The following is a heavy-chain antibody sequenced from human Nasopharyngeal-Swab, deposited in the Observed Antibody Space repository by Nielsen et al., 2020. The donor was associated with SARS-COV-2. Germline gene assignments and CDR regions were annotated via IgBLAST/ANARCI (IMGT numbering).Heavy chain of an antibody. Sequence: SQTLSLTCAISGDRVSSSSAAWNWLRQSPSRGLEWLGRTYYRSKWYNDYAVSVKSRITINPDTSKNQFSLHLNSVTPEDTAVYYCARARGAYGDYYYYYTDVWGKGTTVTVSS. CDR2: TYYRSKWYN. CDR1: GDRVSSSSAA. D-gene: IGHD4-17*01. V-gene: IGHV6-1*01. J-gene: IGHJ6*03. CDR3: ARARGAYGDYYYYYTDV.